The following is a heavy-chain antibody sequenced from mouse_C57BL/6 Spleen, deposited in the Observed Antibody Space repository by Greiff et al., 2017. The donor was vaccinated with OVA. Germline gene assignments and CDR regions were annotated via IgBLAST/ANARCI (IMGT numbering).Heavy chain of an antibody. CDR1: GYSITSGYY. J-gene: IGHJ2*01. V-gene: IGHV3-6*01. CDR2: ISYDGSN. CDR3: ARGRYGSFDY. D-gene: IGHD1-1*01. Sequence: EVKLEESGPGLVKPSQSLSLTCSVTGYSITSGYYWNWIRQFPGNKLEWMGYISYDGSNNYNPSLKNRISITRDTSKNQFFLKLNSVTTEDTATYYCARGRYGSFDYWGQGTTLTVSS.